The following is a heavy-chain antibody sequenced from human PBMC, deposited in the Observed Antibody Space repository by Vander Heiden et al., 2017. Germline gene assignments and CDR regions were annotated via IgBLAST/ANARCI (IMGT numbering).Heavy chain of an antibody. Sequence: EVQLLESGGGLVQPGGSLRLSGAASGFTFSGYAMSWVRQAPGKGLEWVSTISGSGGVTYYADSVKGRFTISRDNSRNTLSLQLNSLRAEDTAVYFCVKVLVSRCSDRDRGYFDYWGQGTLVTVSS. D-gene: IGHD3-10*02. V-gene: IGHV3-23*01. J-gene: IGHJ4*02. CDR2: ISGSGGVT. CDR1: GFTFSGYA. CDR3: VKVLVSRCSDRDRGYFDY.